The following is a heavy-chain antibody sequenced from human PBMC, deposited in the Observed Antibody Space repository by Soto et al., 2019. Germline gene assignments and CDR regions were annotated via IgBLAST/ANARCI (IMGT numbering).Heavy chain of an antibody. CDR3: VRDRPNSNLDF. V-gene: IGHV1-18*01. CDR1: GYSVLSYG. J-gene: IGHJ4*02. D-gene: IGHD2-8*01. CDR2: INTETGNT. Sequence: QVQLLQSGPEGKKPGASVKVSCTASGYSVLSYGFSWVRQAPGQGLEWMGYINTETGNTFYAQRLQGRVTMTTNISTNTAYMELRRLTSDDTAVYFCVRDRPNSNLDFWGQATLITISS.